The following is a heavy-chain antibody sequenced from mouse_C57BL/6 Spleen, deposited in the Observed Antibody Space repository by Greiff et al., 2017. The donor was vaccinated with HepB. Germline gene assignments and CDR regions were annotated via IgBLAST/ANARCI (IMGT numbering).Heavy chain of an antibody. CDR2: INPNYGTT. CDR3: ARSDSNYVYVDY. D-gene: IGHD2-5*01. J-gene: IGHJ2*01. V-gene: IGHV1-39*01. CDR1: GYSFTDYN. Sequence: VQLKESGPELVKPGASVKISCKASGYSFTDYNMNWVKQSTGKSLEWIGVINPNYGTTSYNQKFKGKATLTVDQASSTAYMQLNSLTSEDSAVYYCARSDSNYVYVDYWGQGTTLTVSS.